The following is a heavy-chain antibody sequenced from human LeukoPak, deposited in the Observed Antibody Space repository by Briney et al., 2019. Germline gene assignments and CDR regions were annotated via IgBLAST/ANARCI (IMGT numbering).Heavy chain of an antibody. V-gene: IGHV3-33*01. D-gene: IGHD3-10*02. CDR1: GFTFSNSG. CDR2: IWYDGSNE. J-gene: IGHJ3*01. CDR3: AREISMFVNAFDL. Sequence: QSGGSLRLSCAASGFTFSNSGMHWVRQAPGKGLEWVAVIWYDGSNEYYADAVTGRFIISRDNSKNTVHLQMNSLRVEDTSVYYCAREISMFVNAFDLWGQGTLVAVSS.